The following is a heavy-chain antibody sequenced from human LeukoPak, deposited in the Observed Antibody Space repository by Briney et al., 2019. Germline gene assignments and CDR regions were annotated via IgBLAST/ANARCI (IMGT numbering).Heavy chain of an antibody. CDR2: INHSGST. J-gene: IGHJ5*02. CDR1: GGSFSGYY. Sequence: SETLSLTCAVYGGSFSGYYWSWIRQPPGKGLEWIGEINHSGSTNYNPSLKSRVTISVDTSKNQFSLKLSSVTAADTAVYYCARYGSGGSCYSGRCGGFDPWGQGTLVTVSS. V-gene: IGHV4-34*01. D-gene: IGHD2-15*01. CDR3: ARYGSGGSCYSGRCGGFDP.